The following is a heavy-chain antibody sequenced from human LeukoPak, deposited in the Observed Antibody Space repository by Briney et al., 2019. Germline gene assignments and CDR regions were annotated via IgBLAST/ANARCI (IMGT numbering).Heavy chain of an antibody. D-gene: IGHD1-26*01. CDR3: ARRRTYSGSSSYFDY. J-gene: IGHJ4*02. CDR1: GGSISSGSYY. Sequence: PSQTLSLTCTVSGGSISSGSYYWSWIRQPAGKGREWIGRIYTSGSTNYNPSLKSRVTISVDTSKNQFSLKLSSVTAADTAVYYCARRRTYSGSSSYFDYWGQGTLVTVSS. V-gene: IGHV4-61*02. CDR2: IYTSGST.